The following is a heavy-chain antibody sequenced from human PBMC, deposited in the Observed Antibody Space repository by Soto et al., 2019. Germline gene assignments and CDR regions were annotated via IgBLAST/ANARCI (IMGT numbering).Heavy chain of an antibody. D-gene: IGHD6-13*01. Sequence: ASVKVSCKASGYTFTSYGISWVRQAPGQGLEWMGWISAYNGNTNYAQKFQGRVTMTEDTSTDTAYMELSSLRSEDTAVYYCAIIREQQLFEYYFDYWGQGTLVTVSS. V-gene: IGHV1-18*01. CDR2: ISAYNGNT. J-gene: IGHJ4*02. CDR3: AIIREQQLFEYYFDY. CDR1: GYTFTSYG.